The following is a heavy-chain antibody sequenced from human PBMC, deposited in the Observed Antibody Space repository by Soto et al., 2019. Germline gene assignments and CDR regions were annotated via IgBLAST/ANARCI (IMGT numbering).Heavy chain of an antibody. J-gene: IGHJ4*02. CDR3: ARDGIGGTTFRGYLDY. V-gene: IGHV1-18*01. Sequence: RASVKVSCKASGYTFTSYGISWVRQAPGQGLEWMGWISAYNGNTNYAQKLQGRVTMTTDTSTSTAYMELRSLRSDDTAVYYCARDGIGGTTFRGYLDYWGQGTLVTVSS. CDR2: ISAYNGNT. D-gene: IGHD1-1*01. CDR1: GYTFTSYG.